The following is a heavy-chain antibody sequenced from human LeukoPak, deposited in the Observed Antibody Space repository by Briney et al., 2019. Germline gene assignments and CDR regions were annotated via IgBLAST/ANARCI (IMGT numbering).Heavy chain of an antibody. CDR3: AKEWQLQLIIVES. J-gene: IGHJ4*02. CDR2: IQYDGSNK. V-gene: IGHV3-30*02. D-gene: IGHD2-8*01. CDR1: GFTFSSYG. Sequence: GGSLRLSCAASGFTFSSYGMHWVRQAPGMGLEWMAFIQYDGSNKYYADSVKGRFTIFRDNSKNTLYLQMNSVRADDTDVYCRAKEWQLQLIIVESSGQGTLGTVSS.